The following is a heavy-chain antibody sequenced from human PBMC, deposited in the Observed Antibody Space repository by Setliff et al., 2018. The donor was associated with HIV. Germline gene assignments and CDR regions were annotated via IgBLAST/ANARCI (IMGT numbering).Heavy chain of an antibody. D-gene: IGHD3-16*01. J-gene: IGHJ4*02. V-gene: IGHV1-69*13. CDR2: IITLFGEA. CDR3: ARQPYYDDDGTNLPSEWRVLG. CDR1: GYTFTSYD. Sequence: SVKVSCKASGYTFTSYDINWVRQAPGQGLVWMGGIITLFGEANYAQKFQGRVTITADESTSTAYMELNSLRSDDAAVYYCARQPYYDDDGTNLPSEWRVLGWGQGTLVTVSS.